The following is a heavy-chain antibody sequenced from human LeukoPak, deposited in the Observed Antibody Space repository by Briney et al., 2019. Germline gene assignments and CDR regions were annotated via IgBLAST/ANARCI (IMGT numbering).Heavy chain of an antibody. CDR3: AREAYTTFDY. V-gene: IGHV3-74*01. Sequence: GGSLRLSCAASGFTFSSYWMHWVRQAPGKGLVWVSRTNSDGSSTSYADSVKGRFTISRDNAKNTLYLQMNSLRAEDTAVYYCAREAYTTFDYWGQGTLVTVSS. CDR2: TNSDGSST. CDR1: GFTFSSYW. D-gene: IGHD1-26*01. J-gene: IGHJ4*02.